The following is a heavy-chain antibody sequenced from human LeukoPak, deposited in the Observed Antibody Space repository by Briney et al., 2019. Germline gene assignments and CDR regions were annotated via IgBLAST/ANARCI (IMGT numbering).Heavy chain of an antibody. V-gene: IGHV4-59*10. CDR2: IYTSGST. CDR3: ARAGSDWYFDL. CDR1: GGSFSGYY. J-gene: IGHJ2*01. Sequence: SETLSLTCAVYGGSFSGYYWSWIRQPAGKGLEWIGRIYTSGSTNYNPSLKSRVTISVDTSKNQFSLKLSSVTAADTAVYYCARAGSDWYFDLWGRGTLVTVSS. D-gene: IGHD3-10*01.